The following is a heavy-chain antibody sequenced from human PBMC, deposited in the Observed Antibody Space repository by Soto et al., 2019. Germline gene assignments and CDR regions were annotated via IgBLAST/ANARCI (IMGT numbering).Heavy chain of an antibody. D-gene: IGHD3-10*01. CDR2: ISSDGSNR. CDR3: AHGLGYGSGFDWFDP. CDR1: GFTFSNHI. V-gene: IGHV3-30-3*02. J-gene: IGHJ5*02. Sequence: GGSLRLSCAVSGFTFSNHIMHWVRQAPGKGLEWVALISSDGSNRYYADSVKGRFTTSRDNAKNTMYLQMNSLRVEDTATYYCAHGLGYGSGFDWFDPWGQGTLVTVSS.